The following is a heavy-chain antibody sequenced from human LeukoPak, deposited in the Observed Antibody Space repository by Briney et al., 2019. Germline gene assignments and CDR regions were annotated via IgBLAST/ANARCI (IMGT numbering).Heavy chain of an antibody. Sequence: GGSLRLSCAASGFTFSAYNMNWVHQAPGGGLEWVSAISGGGGRTFYADSVKGRFTISRDNSKNTLYLQMNSLRAEDTAVYYCATGMENYDGSGYYSYFQHWGQGTLVTVSS. J-gene: IGHJ1*01. CDR1: GFTFSAYN. V-gene: IGHV3-23*01. CDR3: ATGMENYDGSGYYSYFQH. D-gene: IGHD3-22*01. CDR2: ISGGGGRT.